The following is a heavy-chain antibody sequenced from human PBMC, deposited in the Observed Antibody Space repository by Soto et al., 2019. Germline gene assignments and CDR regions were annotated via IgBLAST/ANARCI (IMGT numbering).Heavy chain of an antibody. CDR1: GYTFTSDY. CDR3: ARARRYYYDSSRYAQSGVY. J-gene: IGHJ4*02. CDR2: INPSGGST. V-gene: IGHV1-46*01. Sequence: GASVKGSCKASGYTFTSDYMHWVRQAPGQGLEWMGIINPSGGSTSYAQKFQGRVTMTRDTSTSTVYMELSSLRSEDTAVYYCARARRYYYDSSRYAQSGVYCGQGTLVTVSS. D-gene: IGHD3-22*01.